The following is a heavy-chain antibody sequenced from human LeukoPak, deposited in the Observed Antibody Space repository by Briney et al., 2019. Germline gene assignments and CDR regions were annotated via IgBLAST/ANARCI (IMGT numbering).Heavy chain of an antibody. Sequence: GASVKVSCKASGYTFTGYYMHWVRQAPGQGLEWMGWINPNSGGTNYAQKFQGRVTMTRDTSISTAYMELSRLRSDDTAVYYCARGGFLVVLMVYAPMGDYWGQGTLVTVSS. CDR1: GYTFTGYY. D-gene: IGHD2-8*01. V-gene: IGHV1-2*02. CDR3: ARGGFLVVLMVYAPMGDY. J-gene: IGHJ4*02. CDR2: INPNSGGT.